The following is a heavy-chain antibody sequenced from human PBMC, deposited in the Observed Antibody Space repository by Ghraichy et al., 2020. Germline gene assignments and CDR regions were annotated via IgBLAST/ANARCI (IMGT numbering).Heavy chain of an antibody. J-gene: IGHJ6*03. V-gene: IGHV4-31*03. CDR1: GGSISSGGYY. CDR3: ARGGLVRGYYYYYYMDV. Sequence: SETLSLTCTVSGGSISSGGYYWSWIRQHPGKGLEWIGYIYYSGSTYYNPSLKSRVTISVDTSKNQFSLKLSSVTAADTAVYYCARGGLVRGYYYYYYMDVWGKGTTVTVSS. CDR2: IYYSGST. D-gene: IGHD6-6*01.